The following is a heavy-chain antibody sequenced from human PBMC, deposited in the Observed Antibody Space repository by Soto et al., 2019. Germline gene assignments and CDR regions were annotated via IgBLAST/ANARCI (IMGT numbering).Heavy chain of an antibody. CDR1: GFTFSSYA. Sequence: GGSLRLSCAASGFTFSSYAMSWVRQAPGKGLEWVSAISGSGGSTYYADSVKGRFTISRDNSKNTLYLQMNSLRAEDTAVYYCVHGGFSGWYGRDNWFDPWGQGTLVTVSS. CDR3: VHGGFSGWYGRDNWFDP. D-gene: IGHD6-19*01. V-gene: IGHV3-23*01. CDR2: ISGSGGST. J-gene: IGHJ5*02.